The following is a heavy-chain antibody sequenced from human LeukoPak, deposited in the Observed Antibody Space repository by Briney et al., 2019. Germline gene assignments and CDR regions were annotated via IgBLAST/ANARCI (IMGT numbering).Heavy chain of an antibody. CDR3: ARDYDYVWGSYRYIYFDY. J-gene: IGHJ4*02. Sequence: GGSLRLSCAASGFTFSSYSMNWVRQAPGKGLEWVSSISSSSSYIYYADSVKGRFTISRDNAKNSLYLQMNSLRAEDTAVYYCARDYDYVWGSYRYIYFDYWGQGTLVTASS. CDR1: GFTFSSYS. V-gene: IGHV3-21*01. CDR2: ISSSSSYI. D-gene: IGHD3-16*02.